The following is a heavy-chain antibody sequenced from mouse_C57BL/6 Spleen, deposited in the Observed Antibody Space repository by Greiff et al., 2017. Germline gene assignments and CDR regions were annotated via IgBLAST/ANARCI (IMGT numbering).Heavy chain of an antibody. CDR2: IWSDGST. Sequence: VNLVESGPGLVAPSQSLSITCTVSGFSLTSYGVHWVRQPPGKGLEWLVVIWSDGSTTYNSALKSRLSISKDNSKSQVFLKMNSLQTDDTAMYYCARQDDYDGYYAMDYWGQGTSVTVSS. D-gene: IGHD2-4*01. CDR1: GFSLTSYG. V-gene: IGHV2-6-1*01. CDR3: ARQDDYDGYYAMDY. J-gene: IGHJ4*01.